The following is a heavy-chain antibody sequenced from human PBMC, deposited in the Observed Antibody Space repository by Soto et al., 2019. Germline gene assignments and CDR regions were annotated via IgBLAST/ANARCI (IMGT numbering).Heavy chain of an antibody. CDR3: ASGGRYYYYYGMDV. CDR1: GYTFTSYG. CDR2: ISAYNGNT. J-gene: IGHJ6*02. Sequence: ASVKVSCKXSGYTFTSYGISWVRQAPGQGLEWMGWISAYNGNTNYAQKLQGRVTMTTDTSTSTAYMELSSLRSEDTAVYYCASGGRYYYYYGMDVWGQGTTVTVSS. V-gene: IGHV1-18*04. D-gene: IGHD2-15*01.